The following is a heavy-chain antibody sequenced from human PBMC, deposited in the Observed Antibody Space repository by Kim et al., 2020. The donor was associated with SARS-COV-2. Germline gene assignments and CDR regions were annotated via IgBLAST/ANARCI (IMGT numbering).Heavy chain of an antibody. CDR3: ARDMVVAGTQVDYYYYYGMDV. CDR2: ISSSSSYI. CDR1: GFTFSSYS. V-gene: IGHV3-21*01. J-gene: IGHJ6*02. D-gene: IGHD6-19*01. Sequence: GGSLRLSCAASGFTFSSYSMNWVRQAPGKGLEWVSSISSSSSYIYYADSVKGRFTISRDNAKNSLYLQMNSLRAEDTAVYYCARDMVVAGTQVDYYYYYGMDVWGQGTTVTVSS.